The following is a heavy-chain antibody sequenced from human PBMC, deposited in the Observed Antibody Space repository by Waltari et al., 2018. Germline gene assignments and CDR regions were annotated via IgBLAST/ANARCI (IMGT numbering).Heavy chain of an antibody. V-gene: IGHV1-2*06. CDR3: TVIAGDFDI. CDR1: GYTLTSYY. J-gene: IGHJ3*02. Sequence: QVQLVQSGAEVKKPGASVKVSCKASGYTLTSYYMHWVRQAPGQGLEWRGRINPNSGDTNYARKFQDRVTLTRDTSISTAYMELSGLTLDDTAIYYCTVIAGDFDIWGPGTMVTASS. D-gene: IGHD2-21*01. CDR2: INPNSGDT.